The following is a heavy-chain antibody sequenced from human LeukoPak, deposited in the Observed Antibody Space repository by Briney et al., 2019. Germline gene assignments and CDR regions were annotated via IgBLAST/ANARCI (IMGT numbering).Heavy chain of an antibody. J-gene: IGHJ3*02. V-gene: IGHV3-30*18. CDR2: ISYDGSNK. CDR1: GFTFSSYG. CDR3: AKSRGFGELLSI. Sequence: GGGLRVACAAPGFTFSSYGMHWVRQAPGKGLEWVGVISYDGSNKYYADSVKGRFTISRDNSKNTLYLQMNSLRAEDTAVYYCAKSRGFGELLSIWGQGTMVTVSS. D-gene: IGHD3-10*01.